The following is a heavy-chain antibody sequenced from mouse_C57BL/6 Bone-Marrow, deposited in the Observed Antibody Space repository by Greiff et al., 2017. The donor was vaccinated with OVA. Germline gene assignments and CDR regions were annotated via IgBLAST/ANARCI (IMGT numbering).Heavy chain of an antibody. Sequence: QVQLQQSGSELRSPGSSVKLSCKAFDSEVFPIAYISWVRQTPGHGFEWIGGILPSIGRTIYGEKFEDKATLAAETLSNAAYLELNSLTSEDAAIYCGARSGTTVVGFDYWGQGTTLTVSS. V-gene: IGHV15-2*01. CDR3: ARSGTTVVGFDY. CDR1: DSEVFPIAY. D-gene: IGHD1-1*01. CDR2: ILPSIGRT. J-gene: IGHJ2*01.